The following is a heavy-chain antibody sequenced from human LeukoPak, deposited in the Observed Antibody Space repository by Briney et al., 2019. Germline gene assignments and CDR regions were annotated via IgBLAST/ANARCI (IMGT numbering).Heavy chain of an antibody. D-gene: IGHD2-2*01. CDR3: ARAPIVVVPAARVLGHGPPKFDP. CDR1: GYTFTSYY. CDR2: INPSGGST. J-gene: IGHJ5*02. V-gene: IGHV1-46*01. Sequence: GASVKVSCKASGYTFTSYYMHWVRQAPGQGLDWMGIINPSGGSTSYAQKFQGRVTMTRDMSTSTVYMELSSLRSEDTAVYYCARAPIVVVPAARVLGHGPPKFDPWGQGTLVTVSS.